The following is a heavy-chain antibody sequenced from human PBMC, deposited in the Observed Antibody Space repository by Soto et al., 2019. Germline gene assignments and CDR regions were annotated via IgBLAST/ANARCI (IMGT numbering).Heavy chain of an antibody. CDR2: IYYSGST. CDR1: GGSISSYY. V-gene: IGHV4-59*01. J-gene: IGHJ6*02. CDR3: ARDGVDYYGSGDYYYYGMDV. Sequence: SETLSLTCTVSGGSISSYYWSWIRQPPGKGLEWIGYIYYSGSTNYNPSLKSRVTISVDTSKNQFSLKLSSVTAADTAVYYCARDGVDYYGSGDYYYYGMDVWGQGTTVTVSS. D-gene: IGHD3-10*01.